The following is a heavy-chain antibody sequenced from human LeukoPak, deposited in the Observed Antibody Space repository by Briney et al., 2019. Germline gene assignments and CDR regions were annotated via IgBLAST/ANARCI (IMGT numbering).Heavy chain of an antibody. CDR3: AKARAYSSGQYYFDY. CDR2: ISGSGGST. Sequence: GGSMRLSCAASGFTFSSYAMSWVRQAPGKGLEWVSAISGSGGSTYYADSVKGRFTISRDNSKNTLYLQMNSLRAEDTAVYYCAKARAYSSGQYYFDYWGQGTLVTVSS. J-gene: IGHJ4*02. V-gene: IGHV3-23*01. CDR1: GFTFSSYA. D-gene: IGHD6-19*01.